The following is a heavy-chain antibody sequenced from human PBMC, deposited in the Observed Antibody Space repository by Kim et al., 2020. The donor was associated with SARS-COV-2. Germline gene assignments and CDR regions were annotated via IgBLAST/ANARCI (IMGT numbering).Heavy chain of an antibody. D-gene: IGHD2-2*01. V-gene: IGHV4-4*09. CDR1: GGSISNHY. CDR3: ARGLLGIPAALDY. CDR2: MYSSGAK. Sequence: SETLSLTCLVSGGSISNHYWSWIRQPPGRGLEWLGYMYSSGAKNYHPSLKSRVTMSLDTSKNQFSVKLTSVTTEDTAVYYCARGLLGIPAALDYWGQGALVTVSS. J-gene: IGHJ4*02.